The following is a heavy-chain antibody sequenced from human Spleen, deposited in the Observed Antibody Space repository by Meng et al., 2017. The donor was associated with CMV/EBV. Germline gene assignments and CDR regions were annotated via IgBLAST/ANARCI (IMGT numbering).Heavy chain of an antibody. J-gene: IGHJ6*02. V-gene: IGHV4-39*07. Sequence: SETLSLTCSVSGGSISDTSYYWGWIRQPPGKGLEWIGSVYYTGNTYYNRSLKSRVSISVDTSNNQFSLKLNSVTAADTAVYYCARDKWSRRSLDYYYYGMDVWGQGTTVTVSS. CDR2: VYYTGNT. CDR1: GGSISDTSYY. D-gene: IGHD1-26*01. CDR3: ARDKWSRRSLDYYYYGMDV.